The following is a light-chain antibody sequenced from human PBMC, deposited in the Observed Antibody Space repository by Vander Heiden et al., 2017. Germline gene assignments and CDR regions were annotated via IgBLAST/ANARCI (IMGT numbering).Light chain of an antibody. J-gene: IGKJ4*01. CDR2: GAS. V-gene: IGKV3-15*01. CDR3: QQDNSWPLT. CDR1: QTVSSN. Sequence: ELVMTQSPATLSVSPGERASLSCRASQTVSSNLAWYQHKPGQAPRLLISGASTRATGIPARFSGSGSGTEFTLTISSLQSEDFALYYCQQDNSWPLTFGGGTKVEIK.